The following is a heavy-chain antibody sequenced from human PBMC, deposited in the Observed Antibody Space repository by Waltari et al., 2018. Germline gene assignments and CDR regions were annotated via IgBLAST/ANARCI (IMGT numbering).Heavy chain of an antibody. CDR2: INPANGDT. CDR3: ARGRVPEISSGWGNPFDI. V-gene: IGHV1-3*03. D-gene: IGHD6-19*01. CDR1: GYTFTSFP. J-gene: IGHJ3*02. Sequence: QVQLVQSGAEVKKPGASVKVSCKASGYTFTSFPMHSLGQATGQRLEWMGWINPANGDTKYSQDFQGRGTIVRDTSASTSYMELNSLRSEDMAVYYCARGRVPEISSGWGNPFDIWGQGTMVTVSS.